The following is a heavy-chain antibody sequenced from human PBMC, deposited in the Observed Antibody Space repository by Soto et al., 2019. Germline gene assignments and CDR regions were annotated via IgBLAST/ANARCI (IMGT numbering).Heavy chain of an antibody. J-gene: IGHJ4*02. CDR1: GASISRHY. D-gene: IGHD2-21*02. Sequence: SVTMPHTCTVSGASISRHYWRWIRKTPGKGLESVGCISYSGSTNYNPSLKSRVSISVDTSKNQFSLKLNSVTAADTAVYYCARAGGVATAPSDLAYWGQGTLVTVS. CDR3: ARAGGVATAPSDLAY. CDR2: ISYSGST. V-gene: IGHV4-59*11.